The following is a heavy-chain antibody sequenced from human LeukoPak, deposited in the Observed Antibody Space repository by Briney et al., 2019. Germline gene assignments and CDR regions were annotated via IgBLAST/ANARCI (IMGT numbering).Heavy chain of an antibody. D-gene: IGHD2-21*01. CDR1: GFTFSNYW. Sequence: PGGSLRLSCAASGFTFSNYWMTWVRQAPGKGLEWVANIKRDGSEKYYVDSVKGRFTISRDNAKNSLYLQMNSLRAEDTAVYYCARGLWGFDYWGQGTLVTVSS. V-gene: IGHV3-7*01. CDR3: ARGLWGFDY. CDR2: IKRDGSEK. J-gene: IGHJ4*02.